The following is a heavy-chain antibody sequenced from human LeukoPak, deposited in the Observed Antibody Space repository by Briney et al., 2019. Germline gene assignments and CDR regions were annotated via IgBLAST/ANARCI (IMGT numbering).Heavy chain of an antibody. CDR2: INAGNGNT. CDR3: ARDVAAAGTPSGDYGMDV. V-gene: IGHV1-3*01. Sequence: GASVKVSCKASGYTFTSYAMHWVRQAPGQRLEWMGWINAGNGNTKYSQKFQGRVTITRDTSASTAYMELSSLRSEDTAVYYCARDVAAAGTPSGDYGMDVWGQGTTVTVSS. D-gene: IGHD6-13*01. J-gene: IGHJ6*02. CDR1: GYTFTSYA.